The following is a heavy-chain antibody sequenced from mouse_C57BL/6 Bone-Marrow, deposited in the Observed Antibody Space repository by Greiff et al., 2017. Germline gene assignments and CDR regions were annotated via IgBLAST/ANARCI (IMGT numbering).Heavy chain of an antibody. D-gene: IGHD1-1*01. J-gene: IGHJ3*01. Sequence: QVQLQQPGAELVMPGASVKLSCKASGYTFTSYWMHWVKQRPRQGLEWIGEIDPSDSYTNYNQKFKGKSTLTVDKSSSTAYMQLSSLTSEDSAVYYCARETLFWFAYWGQGTLVTVSA. CDR3: ARETLFWFAY. CDR2: IDPSDSYT. CDR1: GYTFTSYW. V-gene: IGHV1-69*01.